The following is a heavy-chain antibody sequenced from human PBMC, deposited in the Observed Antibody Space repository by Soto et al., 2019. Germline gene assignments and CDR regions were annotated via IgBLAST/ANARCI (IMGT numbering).Heavy chain of an antibody. CDR3: AKDPSLYCSGGSCYWFDP. CDR2: ISYDGSNK. D-gene: IGHD2-15*01. Sequence: QVQLVESGGGVVQPGRSLRLSCAASGFTFSSYGMHWVRQAPGKGLEWVAVISYDGSNKYYADSVKGRFTISRDNSKNPLYLQMNSLRAEDTAVYYCAKDPSLYCSGGSCYWFDPWGQGTLVTVSS. J-gene: IGHJ5*02. V-gene: IGHV3-30*18. CDR1: GFTFSSYG.